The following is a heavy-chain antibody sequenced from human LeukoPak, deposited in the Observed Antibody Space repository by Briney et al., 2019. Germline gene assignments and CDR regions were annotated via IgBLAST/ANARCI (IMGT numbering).Heavy chain of an antibody. D-gene: IGHD3-10*01. CDR2: ISGSGGST. CDR3: AKVGGSGSLPHYI. CDR1: GFTFSSYG. J-gene: IGHJ3*02. V-gene: IGHV3-23*01. Sequence: PGGSLRLSCAASGFTFSSYGMSWVRQAPGKGLEWVSAISGSGGSTYYADSVKGRFTISRDNSKNTLYLQMNSLRAEDTAVYYCAKVGGSGSLPHYIWGQGTMVTVSS.